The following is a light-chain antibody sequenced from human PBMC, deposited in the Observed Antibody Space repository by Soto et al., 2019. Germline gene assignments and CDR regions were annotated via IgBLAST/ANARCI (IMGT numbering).Light chain of an antibody. V-gene: IGKV3-11*01. J-gene: IGKJ1*01. CDR2: TAS. Sequence: LLTQSPGTLSLSPRDRSTPSWRTRQSISSNLAWYQQKPGQPTRLLIYTASNRATGLPARFSGSGSGTDFTLTISNLEPEDVASYYCQKYDSAPTFGPGTKV. CDR3: QKYDSAPT. CDR1: QSISSN.